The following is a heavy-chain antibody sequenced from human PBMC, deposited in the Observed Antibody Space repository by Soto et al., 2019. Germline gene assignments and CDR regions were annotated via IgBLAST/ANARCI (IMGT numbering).Heavy chain of an antibody. Sequence: PSETPSLTCTVSGGSITSYYWSWIRQPPGKGLEWIGYVYYNGYSNYNPSFNRRVTMSVDSSKSQFSLKLTSVTAADTAVYYCAGHRLPGSVNNFDYWGQGSLVTVSS. J-gene: IGHJ4*02. CDR2: VYYNGYS. D-gene: IGHD5-12*01. CDR1: GGSITSYY. CDR3: AGHRLPGSVNNFDY. V-gene: IGHV4-59*08.